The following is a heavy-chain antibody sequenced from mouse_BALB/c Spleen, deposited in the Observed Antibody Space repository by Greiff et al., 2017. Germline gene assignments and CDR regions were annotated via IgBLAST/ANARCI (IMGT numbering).Heavy chain of an antibody. D-gene: IGHD2-2*01. CDR3: ARFDSGYARFSF. CDR1: GYSFTSYR. Sequence: QVQLQQPGAELVRPGASVKLSCKASGYSFTSYRRYWVKQRPGQGLEWIGKIQPSDSEYRLNQKFKDKATLTVDKSSSTAYMQLSSPTSDDSAVFYSARFDSGYARFSFWGQGTLVTVSA. V-gene: IGHV1-61*01. CDR2: IQPSDSEY. J-gene: IGHJ3*01.